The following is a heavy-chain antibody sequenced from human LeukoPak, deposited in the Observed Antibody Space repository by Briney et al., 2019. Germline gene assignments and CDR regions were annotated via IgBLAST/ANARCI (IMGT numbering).Heavy chain of an antibody. V-gene: IGHV3-7*01. CDR2: IKQDGSET. Sequence: PGGSLRLSRAASGFTFSTYWMTWVRQAPGKGLDWVGNIKQDGSETYYADSLKGRFTISRDNAKSALYLQMNSLRAEDTAVYYCARDAAYDFRNPYRYFQHWGQGTLVTVSS. CDR3: ARDAAYDFRNPYRYFQH. J-gene: IGHJ1*01. CDR1: GFTFSTYW. D-gene: IGHD3-3*01.